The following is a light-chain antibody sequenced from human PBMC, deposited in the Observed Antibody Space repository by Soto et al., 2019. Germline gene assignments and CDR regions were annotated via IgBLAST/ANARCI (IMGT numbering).Light chain of an antibody. CDR2: DAS. J-gene: IGKJ1*01. CDR3: QQYGSSPKT. CDR1: QSVSSSY. Sequence: EIVWTQSPATLSLSPGERATLSCGARQSVSSSYLAWYQQKPGLAPRLLIYDASSRATGIPDRFSGSGSGTDFTLTISRLEPEDFAVYYCQQYGSSPKTFGQGTKVEIK. V-gene: IGKV3D-20*01.